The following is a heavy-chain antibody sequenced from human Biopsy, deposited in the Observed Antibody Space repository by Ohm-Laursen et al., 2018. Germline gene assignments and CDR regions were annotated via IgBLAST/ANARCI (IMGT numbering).Heavy chain of an antibody. J-gene: IGHJ4*02. V-gene: IGHV1-2*02. D-gene: IGHD2-8*01. CDR3: ARDPLNGHKHFGY. CDR1: SYTFTDYN. Sequence: VAAVKASCKASSYTFTDYNIHWMRQAPGQGLEWLGDINCKTGATNYAHKFQGTVTMTRDTSISTAYLALGSLRSADTAIYYCARDPLNGHKHFGYWGQGSLVTVSS. CDR2: INCKTGAT.